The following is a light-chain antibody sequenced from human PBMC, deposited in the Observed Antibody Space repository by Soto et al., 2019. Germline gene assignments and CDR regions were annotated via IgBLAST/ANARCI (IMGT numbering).Light chain of an antibody. CDR1: QGISNY. CDR2: AAS. Sequence: DVQMTQSPSAVSASVGDRVNITCRASQGISNYLAWFQQKPGKAPNLLISAASTLQSGVPSRFSGSGSETEFTLTITSLQPEDSATYYCQQRNSYPRTFGQGTKVDIK. J-gene: IGKJ2*01. V-gene: IGKV1-17*03. CDR3: QQRNSYPRT.